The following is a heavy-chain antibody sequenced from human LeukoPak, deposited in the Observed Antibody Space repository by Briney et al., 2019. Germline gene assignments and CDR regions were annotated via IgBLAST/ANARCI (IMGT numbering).Heavy chain of an antibody. Sequence: GGSLRLSCAASGFTFSSYAMHWVRQAPGKGLEWVSSISLSGGTTYYADSVKGRFTISRDNSKNTLYLQMNSLRAEDTAVYYCAKLKFNDVDYWGQGTLVTVSS. V-gene: IGHV3-23*01. CDR1: GFTFSSYA. CDR2: ISLSGGTT. CDR3: AKLKFNDVDY. D-gene: IGHD1-1*01. J-gene: IGHJ4*02.